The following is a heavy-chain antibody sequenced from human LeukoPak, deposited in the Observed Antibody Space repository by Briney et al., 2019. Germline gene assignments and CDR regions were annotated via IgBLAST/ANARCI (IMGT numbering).Heavy chain of an antibody. V-gene: IGHV4-59*12. CDR3: ARSLDSYYYYYMDV. CDR1: GGSISSYY. J-gene: IGHJ6*03. CDR2: IYYSGST. D-gene: IGHD2-21*01. Sequence: PSETLSLTRTVSGGSISSYYWSWIRQPPGKGLEWIGYIYYSGSTNYNPSLKSRVTISVDTSKNQFSLKLSSVTAADTAVYYCARSLDSYYYYYMDVWGKGTTVTVSS.